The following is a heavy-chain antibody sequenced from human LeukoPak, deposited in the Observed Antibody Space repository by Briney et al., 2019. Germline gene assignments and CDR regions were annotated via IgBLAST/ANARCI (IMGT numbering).Heavy chain of an antibody. CDR1: GYTFTSYG. V-gene: IGHV1-18*01. Sequence: ASVKVSCKASGYTFTSYGISWVRQAPGQGLEWMGWISAYNGNTNYAQKLQGRVTMTTDTSTSTAYMELRSLRSDDTAVYYCARDRPLVPATNYYYYGMDVWGQGTTVTVSS. J-gene: IGHJ6*02. D-gene: IGHD2-2*01. CDR2: ISAYNGNT. CDR3: ARDRPLVPATNYYYYGMDV.